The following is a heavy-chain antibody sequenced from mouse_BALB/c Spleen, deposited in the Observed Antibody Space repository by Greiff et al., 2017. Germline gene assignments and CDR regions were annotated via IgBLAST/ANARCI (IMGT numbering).Heavy chain of an antibody. V-gene: IGHV2-9-2*01. CDR1: GFSLTSYD. D-gene: IGHD2-3*01. Sequence: LVESGPGLVAPSQSLSITCTVSGFSLTSYDISWIRQPPGKGLEWLGVIWTGGGTNYNSAFMSRLSISKDNSKSQVFLKMNSLQTDDTAIYYCVRDGGYYVFAYWGQGTLVTVSA. CDR3: VRDGGYYVFAY. CDR2: IWTGGGT. J-gene: IGHJ3*01.